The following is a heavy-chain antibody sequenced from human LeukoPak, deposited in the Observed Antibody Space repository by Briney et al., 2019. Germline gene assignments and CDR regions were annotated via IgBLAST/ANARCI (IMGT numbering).Heavy chain of an antibody. J-gene: IGHJ4*02. CDR2: ISSSGKTI. CDR3: AKGPKQQLVGSRGHYFDS. D-gene: IGHD6-13*01. CDR1: GFIFSDYY. Sequence: PGGSLRLSCAASGFIFSDYYMSWIRQAPGKGLEWVSYISSSGKTIYDADSVKGRFTISRDNAKNSLYLQMNSLRAEDTAVYYCAKGPKQQLVGSRGHYFDSWGQGTLVTVSS. V-gene: IGHV3-11*04.